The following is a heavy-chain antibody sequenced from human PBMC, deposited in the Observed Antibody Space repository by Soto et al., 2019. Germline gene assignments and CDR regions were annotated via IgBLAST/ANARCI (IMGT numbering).Heavy chain of an antibody. CDR1: GFTFSSYA. Sequence: EVQLLESGGGLVQPGGSLRLSCAASGFTFSSYAMSWVRQAPGKGLEWVSAISGSGGSTYYADSVKGRFTISRDNSKNTLYLQMNSLRAEDTAVYYCVKVRDYGGNPGNFDYWGQGTLVTVSS. J-gene: IGHJ4*02. CDR3: VKVRDYGGNPGNFDY. V-gene: IGHV3-23*01. CDR2: ISGSGGST. D-gene: IGHD4-17*01.